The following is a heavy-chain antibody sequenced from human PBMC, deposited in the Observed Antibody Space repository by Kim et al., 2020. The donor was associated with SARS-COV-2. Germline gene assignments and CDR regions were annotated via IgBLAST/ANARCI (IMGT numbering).Heavy chain of an antibody. CDR3: ARADGSSWRYYGMDV. CDR1: GGSISSYY. J-gene: IGHJ6*02. CDR2: IYYSGST. D-gene: IGHD6-13*01. Sequence: SETLSLTCTVSGGSISSYYWSWIRQPPGKGLEWIGYIYYSGSTNYNPSLKSRVTISVDTSKNQFSLKLSSVTAADTAVYYCARADGSSWRYYGMDVWGQGTTVTVSS. V-gene: IGHV4-59*01.